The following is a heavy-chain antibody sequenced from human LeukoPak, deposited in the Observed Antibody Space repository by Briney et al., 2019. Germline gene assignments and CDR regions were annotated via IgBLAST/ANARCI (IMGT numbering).Heavy chain of an antibody. CDR1: GGSISSYY. V-gene: IGHV4-59*01. J-gene: IGHJ3*02. CDR2: IYYSGST. CDR3: ARDHRQDAFDI. Sequence: SETLSLTCTVSGGSISSYYWSWIRQPPGKGLEWIGYIYYSGSTNYNPSLKSRVTISVDTSKNQFSLKLSSVTAADTAVYYCARDHRQDAFDIWGQGTMVTVSS.